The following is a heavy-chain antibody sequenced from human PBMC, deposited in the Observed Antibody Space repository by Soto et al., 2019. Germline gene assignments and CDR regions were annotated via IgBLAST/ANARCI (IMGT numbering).Heavy chain of an antibody. CDR1: GGSISSGGYY. D-gene: IGHD6-13*01. Sequence: PSETLSLTCTVSGGSISSGGYYWSWIRQHPGKGLEWIGYIYYSGSTYYNPSLKSRVTISVDTSKNQFSLKLSSVTAADTAVYYYARSDSSSWSNYCGMDVWGQGTTVTVSS. CDR2: IYYSGST. CDR3: ARSDSSSWSNYCGMDV. V-gene: IGHV4-31*03. J-gene: IGHJ6*02.